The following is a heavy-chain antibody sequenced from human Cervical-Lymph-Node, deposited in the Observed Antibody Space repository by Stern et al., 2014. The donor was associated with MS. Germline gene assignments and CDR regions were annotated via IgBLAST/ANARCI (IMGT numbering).Heavy chain of an antibody. CDR1: GFSFSDDY. CDR2: IGRSGAHI. V-gene: IGHV3-11*01. D-gene: IGHD3-3*01. CDR3: ARDAEYDIWSGYFDY. Sequence: VQLVESGGGLVKPGGSLTVSCVASGFSFSDDYMTWLRQAPGRRPEWVANIGRSGAHIFYADSVKDRFTISRDNAKNSLFFQMTILRAEDTALYYCARDAEYDIWSGYFDYWGQGILVTVSP. J-gene: IGHJ4*02.